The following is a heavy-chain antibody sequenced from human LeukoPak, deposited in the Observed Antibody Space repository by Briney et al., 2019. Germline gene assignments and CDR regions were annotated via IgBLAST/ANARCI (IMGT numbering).Heavy chain of an antibody. D-gene: IGHD3-22*01. V-gene: IGHV3-15*01. CDR2: IKSETDGGTT. CDR3: TTGYYDSLSFDY. CDR1: GFTFSNAW. J-gene: IGHJ4*02. Sequence: PGGSLRLSCAASGFTFSNAWMSWVRQAPGKGLEWVGRIKSETDGGTTDYAAPVKGRFTISRDDSKNTLYLQMNSLKTEDTAVYYCTTGYYDSLSFDYWGQGTLVTVSS.